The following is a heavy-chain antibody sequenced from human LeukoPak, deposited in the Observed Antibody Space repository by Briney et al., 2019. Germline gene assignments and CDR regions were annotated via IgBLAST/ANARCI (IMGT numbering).Heavy chain of an antibody. CDR3: ARVKDGQLGDYFDY. CDR2: IIPILGIA. CDR1: GGTFSSYA. Sequence: SVKVSCKASGGTFSSYAIIWVRQAPGQGLEWMGRIIPILGIANYAQKFQGRVTITADKSTSTAYMELSSLRSEDTAVYYCARVKDGQLGDYFDYWGQGTLVTVSS. J-gene: IGHJ4*02. D-gene: IGHD7-27*01. V-gene: IGHV1-69*04.